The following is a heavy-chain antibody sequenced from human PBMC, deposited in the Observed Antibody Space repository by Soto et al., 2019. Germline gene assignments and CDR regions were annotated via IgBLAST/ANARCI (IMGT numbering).Heavy chain of an antibody. D-gene: IGHD4-17*01. J-gene: IGHJ4*02. Sequence: AGCSLRLSCVDSGFTFSAYSMNWVRQAPGKGLEWLSYISGDRAYIYYADSVRGRFTISRDNAEDSLYLQMEKLREEDTAVYYCARQVYTVGIPMDFCGQVTLVTVCS. CDR2: ISGDRAYI. CDR1: GFTFSAYS. CDR3: ARQVYTVGIPMDF. V-gene: IGHV3-48*02.